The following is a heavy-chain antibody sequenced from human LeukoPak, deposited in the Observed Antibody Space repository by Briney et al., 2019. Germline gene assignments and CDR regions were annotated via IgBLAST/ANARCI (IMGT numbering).Heavy chain of an antibody. V-gene: IGHV3-74*01. CDR3: ARDPYSSSCLDY. Sequence: GGSLRLSCAASGFTFSSYWMHWVRQAPGKGLVWVSRISPDGSTTGHADSVKGRFTTSRDDAKNTLFLQMNSLRAEDTAVYYCARDPYSSSCLDYWGQGTLVTVSS. J-gene: IGHJ4*02. CDR1: GFTFSSYW. CDR2: ISPDGSTT. D-gene: IGHD6-13*01.